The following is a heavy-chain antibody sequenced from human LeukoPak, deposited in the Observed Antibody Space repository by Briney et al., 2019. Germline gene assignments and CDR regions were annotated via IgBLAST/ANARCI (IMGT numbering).Heavy chain of an antibody. Sequence: GGSLRLSCAASGFTFSSYGMHWVRQAPGKGLEWVSSINENDGGTSYADSVKGRFTISRDNSRDTLYLQMNSLRDEDTAVYYCAKQYVDIWGQGTLVIVSS. CDR1: GFTFSSYG. CDR2: INENDGGT. J-gene: IGHJ5*02. CDR3: AKQYVDI. V-gene: IGHV3-23*01.